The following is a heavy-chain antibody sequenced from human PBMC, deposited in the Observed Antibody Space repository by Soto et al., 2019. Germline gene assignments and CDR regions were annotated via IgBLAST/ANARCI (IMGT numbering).Heavy chain of an antibody. CDR3: AKDRKDIVVVPAALHDAFDI. J-gene: IGHJ3*02. V-gene: IGHV3-23*01. CDR2: ISGSGGST. D-gene: IGHD2-2*01. Sequence: PGGSLRLSCAASGFTFSSYAMSWVRQAPGKGLEWVSAISGSGGSTYYADSVKGRFTISRDNSKNTLYLQMNSLRAEDTAVYYWAKDRKDIVVVPAALHDAFDIWGQGTMVTVSS. CDR1: GFTFSSYA.